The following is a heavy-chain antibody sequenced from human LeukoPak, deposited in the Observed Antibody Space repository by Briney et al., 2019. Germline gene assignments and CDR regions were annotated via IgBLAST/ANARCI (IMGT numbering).Heavy chain of an antibody. D-gene: IGHD3-10*01. CDR1: GFTVSSNY. CDR2: IYGDGST. J-gene: IGHJ6*02. V-gene: IGHV3-53*01. Sequence: GGSLRLSCAASGFTVSSNYMNWVRQAPGKGLEWVSVIYGDGSTYYADSVKGRFTISRDNSKNTLYLQMNSLRADDTAVYYCARERIYYGSGRDLTDARLYYYYGMDVWGRGTTVTVSS. CDR3: ARERIYYGSGRDLTDARLYYYYGMDV.